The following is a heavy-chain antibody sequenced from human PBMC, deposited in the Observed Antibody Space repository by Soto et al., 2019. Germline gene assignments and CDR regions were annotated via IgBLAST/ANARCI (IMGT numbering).Heavy chain of an antibody. J-gene: IGHJ6*02. CDR1: GFTFSSYS. Sequence: PGGSRRLSCAASGFTFSSYSMNWVRQAPWKGLEWVSSISSSSSYIYYADSVKGRFTISRDNAKNSLYLQMNSLRAEDTAVYYCARDRGTYSYYYYGMDVWGQGTTVTVSS. CDR3: ARDRGTYSYYYYGMDV. V-gene: IGHV3-21*01. D-gene: IGHD2-15*01. CDR2: ISSSSSYI.